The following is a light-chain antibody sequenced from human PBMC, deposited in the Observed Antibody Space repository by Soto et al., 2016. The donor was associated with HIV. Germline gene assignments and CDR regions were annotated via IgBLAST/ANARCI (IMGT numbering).Light chain of an antibody. J-gene: IGKJ4*01. V-gene: IGKV2-28*01. CDR3: MQARQSPLA. CDR2: LGS. Sequence: DIVMTQSPLSLSVTPGEPASISCRSSQCLRTSDGSNYLDWYLQKPGQSPQLLIYLGSNRASGVPDRFSGSGSGTDFTLRITRVEAEDVGIYYCMQARQSPLAFGGGTRVEIK. CDR1: QCLRTSDGSNY.